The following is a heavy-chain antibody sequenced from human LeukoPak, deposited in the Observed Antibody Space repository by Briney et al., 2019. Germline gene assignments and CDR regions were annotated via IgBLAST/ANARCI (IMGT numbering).Heavy chain of an antibody. CDR3: AKDRSSSWSLDI. Sequence: GRSLRLSCAASGFTFSSSGMHWVRQAPGKGLEWVAVISYDGSNKYYAESVKGRFTNSRDNSKNTLCLQMNSLRPEDTAVYHCAKDRSSSWSLDIWGQGTMVTVSS. D-gene: IGHD6-13*01. V-gene: IGHV3-30*18. CDR1: GFTFSSSG. J-gene: IGHJ3*02. CDR2: ISYDGSNK.